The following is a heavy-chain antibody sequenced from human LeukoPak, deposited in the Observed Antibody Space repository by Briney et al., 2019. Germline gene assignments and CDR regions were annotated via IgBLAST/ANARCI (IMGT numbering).Heavy chain of an antibody. Sequence: GGSLRLSCSVSGFSFSDFAINWVRQAPGKGLEWVAFIRGKAYGETTDYAASVRGRFSISRDEFDSITYLQMNSLKTEDTAVYYCARGSDSNFGARDGFDYWGQGPWSPSPQ. V-gene: IGHV3-49*04. D-gene: IGHD3-16*01. CDR1: GFSFSDFA. CDR3: ARGSDSNFGARDGFDY. J-gene: IGHJ4*02. CDR2: IRGKAYGETT.